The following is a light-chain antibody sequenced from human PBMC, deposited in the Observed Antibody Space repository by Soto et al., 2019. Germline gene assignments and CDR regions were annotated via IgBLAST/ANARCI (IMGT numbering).Light chain of an antibody. CDR1: QSISSY. J-gene: IGKJ2*01. V-gene: IGKV1-39*01. CDR3: QQSYSTPGGT. Sequence: DIQMTQSPSSLSASVGDRVTITCRASQSISSYLNWYQQKPGKAPKLLIYAASSLQSGVPSRFSGSGSGTDFTLTISSLQLEDFATYYCQQSYSTPGGTFGQGTKLEIK. CDR2: AAS.